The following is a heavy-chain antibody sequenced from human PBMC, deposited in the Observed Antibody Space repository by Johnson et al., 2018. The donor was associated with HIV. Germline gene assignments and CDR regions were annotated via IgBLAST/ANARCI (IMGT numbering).Heavy chain of an antibody. CDR3: ARQLADAFDI. CDR2: IHSGGST. V-gene: IGHV3-66*04. J-gene: IGHJ3*02. Sequence: VQLVESGGGLAKPAWSPRLSCAASQFTFSNYYMNWVRQAPGKGLEWVSVIHSGGSTYYADSVKGRFTISRDNSKNTLYLQMNSLRAEDTAVYYCARQLADAFDIWGQGTMVTVSS. CDR1: QFTFSNYY.